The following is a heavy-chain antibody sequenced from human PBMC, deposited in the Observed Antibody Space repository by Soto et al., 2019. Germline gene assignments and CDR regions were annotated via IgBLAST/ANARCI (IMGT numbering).Heavy chain of an antibody. CDR3: ARGLTAFDP. V-gene: IGHV4-59*11. CDR1: SGSMSSHH. CDR2: VSYTGNT. Sequence: SLTCAVSSGSMSSHHWSWIRQPPGKGLEWIGFVSYTGNTKYNPSLKSRLTISVDTSKSQFSLRLRSVTAADTAVYYCARGLTAFDPWGQGTLVTVSS. D-gene: IGHD1-20*01. J-gene: IGHJ5*02.